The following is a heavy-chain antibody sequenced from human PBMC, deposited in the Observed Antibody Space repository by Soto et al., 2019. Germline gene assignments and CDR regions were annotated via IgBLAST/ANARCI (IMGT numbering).Heavy chain of an antibody. D-gene: IGHD3-10*01. Sequence: QMQLVQSGPEVKKPGTSVKVSCKASGFTFTSSAVQWVRQARGQRLEWIGWIVVGSGNTNYAQKFQERVTITRDMSTSTAYMELSSLRSEDTAVYYCAADKDYYGSGSYPNSYYYYGMDVWGQGTTVTVSS. CDR1: GFTFTSSA. CDR3: AADKDYYGSGSYPNSYYYYGMDV. CDR2: IVVGSGNT. J-gene: IGHJ6*02. V-gene: IGHV1-58*01.